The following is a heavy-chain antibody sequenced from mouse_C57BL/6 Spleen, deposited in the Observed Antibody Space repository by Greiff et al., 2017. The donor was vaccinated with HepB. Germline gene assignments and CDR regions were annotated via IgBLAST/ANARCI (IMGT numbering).Heavy chain of an antibody. CDR2: IYPGSGST. D-gene: IGHD1-3*01. Sequence: VQLQQSGAELVKPGASVKMSCKASGYTFTSYWITWVKQRPGQGLEWIGDIYPGSGSTNYNEKFKSKATLTVDTSSSTAYMQLSSLTSEDSAVYYCARREESGDYAMDYWGQGTSVTVSS. CDR1: GYTFTSYW. V-gene: IGHV1-55*01. J-gene: IGHJ4*01. CDR3: ARREESGDYAMDY.